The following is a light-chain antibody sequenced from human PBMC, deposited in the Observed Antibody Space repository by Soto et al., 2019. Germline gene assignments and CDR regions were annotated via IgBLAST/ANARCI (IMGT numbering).Light chain of an antibody. CDR3: SSYTSSTTVL. V-gene: IGLV2-14*01. Sequence: QSALTQPASVSGSPGQSITISCTGTSSDFGGYDLVSWYQQHPGKAPKLMIFDVSHRPSGVSNRFSGSKSGNTASLTISGLQAEDEADYYCSSYTSSTTVLFGGGTQLTVL. J-gene: IGLJ2*01. CDR2: DVS. CDR1: SSDFGGYDL.